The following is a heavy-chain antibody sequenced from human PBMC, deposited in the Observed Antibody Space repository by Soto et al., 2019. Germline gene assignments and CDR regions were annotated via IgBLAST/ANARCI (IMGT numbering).Heavy chain of an antibody. CDR2: TYYRSKWYH. CDR3: ARERGVLSEAFDI. Sequence: SQTLSLTCAISGDSVSSNSDAWNWIRQSPSRGLEWLGRTYYRSKWYHDYAPSVKSRITINPDTSKNHFSLQLNSMTPEDTAVYYCARERGVLSEAFDIWGRGTMVTVSS. J-gene: IGHJ3*02. V-gene: IGHV6-1*01. D-gene: IGHD3-16*02. CDR1: GDSVSSNSDA.